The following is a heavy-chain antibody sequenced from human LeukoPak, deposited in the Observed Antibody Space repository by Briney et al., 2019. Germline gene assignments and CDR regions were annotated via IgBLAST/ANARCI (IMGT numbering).Heavy chain of an antibody. CDR1: GGSLSSGSYY. V-gene: IGHV4-61*02. D-gene: IGHD4-23*01. J-gene: IGHJ4*02. CDR2: IYTSGST. Sequence: SQTLSLTCTVSGGSLSSGSYYWIWIRQPAGKGLEWIGRIYTSGSTNYNPSLKSRVTISVDTSKNQFSLKLSSVTAADTAVYYGVGRTVVFDYWGQGTLVTVSS. CDR3: VGRTVVFDY.